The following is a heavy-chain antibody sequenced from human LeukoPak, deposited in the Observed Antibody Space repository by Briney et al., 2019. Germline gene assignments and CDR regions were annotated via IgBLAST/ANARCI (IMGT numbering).Heavy chain of an antibody. V-gene: IGHV4-39*01. J-gene: IGHJ4*02. D-gene: IGHD2-2*01. Sequence: PSETLSLTCTVSGGSISSSSYYWGWIRQPPGKGLEWIGSIYYSGSTNYNPSLKSRVTIYVDTSRNQFSLKLSSVTAADTALYYCARQGYCSSTSCYNRGFFDYWGQGTLVTVSS. CDR2: IYYSGST. CDR3: ARQGYCSSTSCYNRGFFDY. CDR1: GGSISSSSYY.